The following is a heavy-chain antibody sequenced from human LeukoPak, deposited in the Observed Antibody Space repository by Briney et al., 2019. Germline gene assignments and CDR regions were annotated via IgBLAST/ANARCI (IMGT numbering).Heavy chain of an antibody. CDR3: ARSSRSWSTFDY. V-gene: IGHV3-11*04. CDR2: VSSGSSTI. CDR1: GFTFSDYY. Sequence: GGSLRLSCAASGFTFSDYYMSWIRQAPGKGLEWVSYVSSGSSTIYYADSVKGRFTVSRDNGKRSLYLHMNSLRAEDTAMYYCARSSRSWSTFDYWGQGTLVTVSS. J-gene: IGHJ4*02. D-gene: IGHD6-13*01.